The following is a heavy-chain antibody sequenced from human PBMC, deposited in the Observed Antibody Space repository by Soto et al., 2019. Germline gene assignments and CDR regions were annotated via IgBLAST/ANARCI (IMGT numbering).Heavy chain of an antibody. CDR2: TYYRSKWYD. CDR3: TRGAGRGYCTGNTCYSPYNYYGMDV. V-gene: IGHV6-1*01. Sequence: PSQTLSLTCAISGDSVSSNSAAWNWVRQSPSRGLEWLGRTYYRSKWYDDYAVSVKSRITIKPDTSKNQFSPQLNSVTPEDSAVYYCTRGAGRGYCTGNTCYSPYNYYGMDVWGQGTTVTVSS. J-gene: IGHJ6*02. CDR1: GDSVSSNSAA. D-gene: IGHD2-15*01.